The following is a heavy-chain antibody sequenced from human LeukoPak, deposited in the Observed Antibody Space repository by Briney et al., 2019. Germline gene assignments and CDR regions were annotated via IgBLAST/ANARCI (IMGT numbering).Heavy chain of an antibody. CDR1: ADSVSSGGAQ. CDR3: ARDPVTAGYYYGMDV. V-gene: IGHV4-61*08. D-gene: IGHD2-21*02. J-gene: IGHJ6*02. CDR2: IYYSGST. Sequence: SETLSLTCTVSADSVSSGGAQWSWIRQHPGKGLEWIGYIYYSGSTNYNPSLKSRVTMSLDTSENQFSLKLSSVTAADTAVYYCARDPVTAGYYYGMDVWGQGTPVTVSS.